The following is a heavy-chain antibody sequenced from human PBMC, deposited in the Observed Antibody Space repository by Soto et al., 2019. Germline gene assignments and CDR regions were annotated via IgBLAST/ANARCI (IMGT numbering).Heavy chain of an antibody. V-gene: IGHV1-18*01. CDR2: ISAYNGNT. D-gene: IGHD6-19*01. CDR1: GYTFTSYG. J-gene: IGHJ4*02. CDR3: ARLIAMAGVGPDY. Sequence: GASVKVSCKASGYTFTSYGISWVRQAPGQGLEWMGWISAYNGNTNYAQKLQGRVTMTTDTSTSTAYMELRSLRSDDTAVYSSARLIAMAGVGPDYWGQGTLVPVSP.